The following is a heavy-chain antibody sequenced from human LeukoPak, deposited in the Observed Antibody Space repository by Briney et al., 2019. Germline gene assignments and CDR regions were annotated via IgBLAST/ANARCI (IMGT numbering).Heavy chain of an antibody. D-gene: IGHD1-26*01. Sequence: GGSLRLSCAASGFTFINAWMTWVRQAPGKGVEWVGRIKSGGTADYAAPVRGRFTISRDDSKNTLSLQMNSLKTEDTAMYYCTADTPYTGSGEFEYWGQGTLVTVSS. J-gene: IGHJ4*02. CDR2: IKSGGTA. CDR1: GFTFINAW. CDR3: TADTPYTGSGEFEY. V-gene: IGHV3-15*01.